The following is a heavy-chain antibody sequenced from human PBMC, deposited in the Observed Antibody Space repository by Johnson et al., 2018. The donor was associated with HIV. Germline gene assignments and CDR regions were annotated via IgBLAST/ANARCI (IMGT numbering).Heavy chain of an antibody. CDR1: GFTFSSYW. D-gene: IGHD6-19*01. J-gene: IGHJ3*02. Sequence: VQLVESGGGLVQPGGSLRLSCAASGFTFSSYWMSWVRQAPGKGLEWVANIKQDGSEKYYVDSVKGRFTISRDNAKNSLYLQMNSLGAEDTAVYYCARDRSIALAGRRDAFDIWGQGTMVTVSS. CDR3: ARDRSIALAGRRDAFDI. V-gene: IGHV3-7*01. CDR2: IKQDGSEK.